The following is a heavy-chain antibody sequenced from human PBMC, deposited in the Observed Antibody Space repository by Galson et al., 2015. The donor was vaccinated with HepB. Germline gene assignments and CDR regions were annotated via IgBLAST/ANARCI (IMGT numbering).Heavy chain of an antibody. CDR2: ISSSSTI. CDR1: GFTFSSYS. Sequence: SLRLSCAASGFTFSSYSMNWVRQAPGKGLEWVSYISSSSTIYYADSVKGRFTISSDNAKNSLYLQMNSLRAEDTAVYYCASFRRIDYWGQGTLVTVS. V-gene: IGHV3-48*01. CDR3: ASFRRIDY. J-gene: IGHJ4*02.